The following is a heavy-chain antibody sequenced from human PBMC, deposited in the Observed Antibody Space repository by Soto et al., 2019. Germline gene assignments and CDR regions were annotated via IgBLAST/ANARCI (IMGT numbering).Heavy chain of an antibody. CDR3: ARGYYYDSSGSDAFDI. J-gene: IGHJ3*02. Sequence: ASVKVSCKASGYTFTSYGISWVRQAPGQGLEWMGWISAYNGNTNYAQKLQGRVTMTTDTSTSTAYMELRSLRSDDTAVYYCARGYYYDSSGSDAFDIWGQGTMVTVSS. CDR1: GYTFTSYG. CDR2: ISAYNGNT. V-gene: IGHV1-18*04. D-gene: IGHD3-22*01.